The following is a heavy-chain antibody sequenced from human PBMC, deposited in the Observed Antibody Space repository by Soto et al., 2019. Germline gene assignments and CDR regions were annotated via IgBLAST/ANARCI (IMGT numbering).Heavy chain of an antibody. D-gene: IGHD2-15*01. CDR3: AHRVDYRGSWNTAYFDY. Sequence: SGPTLVNPTQTLTLNCSFSGFSLSTTGVAVGWIRQPPGKALECLVLIYWDDDKRYSPSLKSRLTITRDTSKNQVVLTMTDMDPVDTATYYCAHRVDYRGSWNTAYFDYWGQGTLVTVSS. J-gene: IGHJ4*02. CDR1: GFSLSTTGVA. V-gene: IGHV2-5*02. CDR2: IYWDDDK.